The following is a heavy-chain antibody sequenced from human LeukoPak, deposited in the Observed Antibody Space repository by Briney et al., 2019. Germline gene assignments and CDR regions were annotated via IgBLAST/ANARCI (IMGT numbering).Heavy chain of an antibody. CDR3: AKVGRSGWPYYMDV. V-gene: IGHV3-23*01. J-gene: IGHJ6*03. CDR2: ISGSGGST. D-gene: IGHD6-19*01. Sequence: GGSLRLSCAASRFTFSSYAMSWVRQAPGKGLEWVSTISGSGGSTYYADSVKGRFTISRDNSKNTLYLQMNSLRAEDTAVYYCAKVGRSGWPYYMDVWGKETTVTVSS. CDR1: RFTFSSYA.